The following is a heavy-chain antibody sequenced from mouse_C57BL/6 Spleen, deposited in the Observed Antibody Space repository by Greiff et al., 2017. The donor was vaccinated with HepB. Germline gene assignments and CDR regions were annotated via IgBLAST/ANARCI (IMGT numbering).Heavy chain of an antibody. Sequence: VQLKESGGGLVKPGGSLKLSCAASGFTFSDYGMHWVRQAPEKGLEWVAYISSGSSTIYYADTVKGRFTISRDNAKNTLFLQMTSLRSEDTAMYYCARPTVVGYWYFDVWGTGTTVTVSS. V-gene: IGHV5-17*01. D-gene: IGHD1-1*01. J-gene: IGHJ1*03. CDR3: ARPTVVGYWYFDV. CDR2: ISSGSSTI. CDR1: GFTFSDYG.